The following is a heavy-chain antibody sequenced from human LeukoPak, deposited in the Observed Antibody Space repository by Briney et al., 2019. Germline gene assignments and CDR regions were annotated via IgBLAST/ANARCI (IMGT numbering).Heavy chain of an antibody. J-gene: IGHJ4*02. CDR1: GYSFTTYW. CDR2: IYPGDSDT. Sequence: GESLKISCKGSGYSFTTYWIGWVRQMPGKGLEWMGIIYPGDSDTRYRPSFQGQVTISVDKSVSTAYLQWGSLKASDTAMYYCARRNSGAWYPPEYHFDYWGQGTLVTVSS. CDR3: ARRNSGAWYPPEYHFDY. V-gene: IGHV5-51*01. D-gene: IGHD6-19*01.